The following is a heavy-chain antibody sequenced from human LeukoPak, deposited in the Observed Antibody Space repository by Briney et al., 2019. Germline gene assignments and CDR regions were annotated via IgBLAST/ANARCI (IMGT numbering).Heavy chain of an antibody. CDR2: IYHSGST. Sequence: KPSETLSLTCTVSGGSISSSTYYWGWIRQPPGKGLEWIGSIYHSGSTYYNPSLKSRVTISVDTSNNQFSLKLSSVTAADTAVYYCARPAFGGVIFFFDYWGQGTLVTVSS. V-gene: IGHV4-39*01. CDR1: GGSISSSTYY. J-gene: IGHJ4*02. CDR3: ARPAFGGVIFFFDY. D-gene: IGHD3-16*01.